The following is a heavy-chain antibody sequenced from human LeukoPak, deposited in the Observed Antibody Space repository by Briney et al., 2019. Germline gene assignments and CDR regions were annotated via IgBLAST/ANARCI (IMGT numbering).Heavy chain of an antibody. J-gene: IGHJ4*02. CDR1: DGSISSFY. V-gene: IGHV4-59*01. Sequence: SETLSLTCTVSDGSISSFYWSWIRQPPGKGLEWIGYIYYSGISHYNPSLKSRVTISVGTSKNQFSLKLTSVTAADTAVYYCARAGSSWSFDYWGQGTLVTVSS. D-gene: IGHD6-13*01. CDR2: IYYSGIS. CDR3: ARAGSSWSFDY.